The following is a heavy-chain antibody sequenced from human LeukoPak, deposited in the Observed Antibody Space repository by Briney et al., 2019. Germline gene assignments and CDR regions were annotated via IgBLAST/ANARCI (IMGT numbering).Heavy chain of an antibody. J-gene: IGHJ3*02. CDR2: MSGSGDYT. V-gene: IGHV3-23*01. CDR1: GFTFSLYA. Sequence: GGSLRLSCAASGFTFSLYAMSWVRQAPGKGLEWVSAMSGSGDYTYYADSVKGRFTISRDNSKNTLYLQMNSLRPEDTAVYYCAREAEAFDIWGQGTMVTVSS. CDR3: AREAEAFDI.